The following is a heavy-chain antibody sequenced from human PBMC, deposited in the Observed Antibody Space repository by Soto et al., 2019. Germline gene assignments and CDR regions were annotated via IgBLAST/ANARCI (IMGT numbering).Heavy chain of an antibody. Sequence: QVQLVQSGAEVKKPGSSVKVSCKASGGPFTRYPISWGRQAPGQGLEGMGGIIPIFGIGNDAQRFQGRVTITADESTGTAYMELSSLRSEDTGVYYCARSAITLFGVVSIPPHYYSEMDVWGQGTTVTVSS. CDR2: IIPIFGIG. V-gene: IGHV1-69*01. CDR1: GGPFTRYP. CDR3: ARSAITLFGVVSIPPHYYSEMDV. J-gene: IGHJ6*02. D-gene: IGHD3-3*01.